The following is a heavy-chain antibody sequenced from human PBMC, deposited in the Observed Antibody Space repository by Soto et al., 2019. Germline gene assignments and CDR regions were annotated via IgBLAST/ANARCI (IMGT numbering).Heavy chain of an antibody. J-gene: IGHJ3*02. CDR1: GFTFSNFA. CDR3: GKDPNGDYVGGFEM. Sequence: QLLESGGALVQPGGSLRLSCTASGFTFSNFAMSWVRQAPGGGPEWVSGISNSGGTTYYADSVKGRFTISRDHSTNTLSLQMNNLRVDDTAIYYCGKDPNGDYVGGFEMSGQGTQVIVSS. D-gene: IGHD2-21*02. CDR2: ISNSGGTT. V-gene: IGHV3-23*01.